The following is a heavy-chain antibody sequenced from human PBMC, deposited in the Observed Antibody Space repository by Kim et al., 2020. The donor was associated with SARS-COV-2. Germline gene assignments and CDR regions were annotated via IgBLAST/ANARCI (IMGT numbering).Heavy chain of an antibody. Sequence: SVKVSCKASGGTFSSYAISWVRQAPGQGLEWMGGIIPIFGTANYAQKFQGRVTITADESTSTAYMELSSLRSEDTAVYYCARDGGGEQQLVLWSWFDPWGQGTLVTVSS. V-gene: IGHV1-69*13. J-gene: IGHJ5*02. CDR1: GGTFSSYA. D-gene: IGHD6-13*01. CDR2: IIPIFGTA. CDR3: ARDGGGEQQLVLWSWFDP.